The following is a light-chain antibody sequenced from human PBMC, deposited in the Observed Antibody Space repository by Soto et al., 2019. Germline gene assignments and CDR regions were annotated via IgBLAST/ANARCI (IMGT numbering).Light chain of an antibody. CDR3: QQYDYSPRT. Sequence: EIVLTQSPATLSLSPGERATLSCRASQSLPSRSLAWCQQRPGQAPRVLISAVSTRAADIPDRFSGSGSGTDFTLTINRLEPEDFAVYYCQQYDYSPRTFGQRTKVDIK. V-gene: IGKV3-20*01. CDR2: AVS. J-gene: IGKJ1*01. CDR1: QSLPSRS.